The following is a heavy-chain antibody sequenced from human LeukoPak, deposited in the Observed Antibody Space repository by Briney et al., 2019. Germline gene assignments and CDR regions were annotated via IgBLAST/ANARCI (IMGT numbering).Heavy chain of an antibody. CDR2: INPNSGGT. Sequence: ASVKVSCKASGYTFTGYYMHWVRQAPGQGLEWMGWINPNSGGTNYAQKFQGRVTMTRDTSISTAYMELSRLRSDDTAVYYCARNYGSGREYNWFDPWGQGTLVTVSS. CDR3: ARNYGSGREYNWFDP. J-gene: IGHJ5*02. CDR1: GYTFTGYY. D-gene: IGHD3-10*01. V-gene: IGHV1-2*02.